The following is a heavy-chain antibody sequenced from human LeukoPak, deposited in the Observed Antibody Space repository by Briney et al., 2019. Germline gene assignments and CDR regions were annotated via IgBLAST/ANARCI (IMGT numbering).Heavy chain of an antibody. CDR1: GFTFSSYS. D-gene: IGHD6-13*01. V-gene: IGHV3-21*01. CDR3: ARDSPPGYSSSWYSYFDY. Sequence: PGGSLRLSCAASGFTFSSYSMNWVRQAPGKGLEWVSSISSSSSYIYYADSVKGRFTISRDNAKNPLYLQMNSLRAEDTAVYYCARDSPPGYSSSWYSYFDYWGQGTLVTVSS. CDR2: ISSSSSYI. J-gene: IGHJ4*02.